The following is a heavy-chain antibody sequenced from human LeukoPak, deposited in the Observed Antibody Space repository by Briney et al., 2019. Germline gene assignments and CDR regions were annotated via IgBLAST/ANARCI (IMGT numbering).Heavy chain of an antibody. CDR1: GFTLDYFW. CDR3: ARVVNPYYYYGMDV. J-gene: IGHJ6*02. CDR2: INQDGSEK. Sequence: GGSLRLSCAVSGFTLDYFWMSWVRQAPGKGLEFVAKINQDGSEKYYVESVKGRFTISRNNAKNSLYLQMNSLRAEDTAVYYCARVVNPYYYYGMDVWGQGTTVTVSS. D-gene: IGHD3-22*01. V-gene: IGHV3-7*03.